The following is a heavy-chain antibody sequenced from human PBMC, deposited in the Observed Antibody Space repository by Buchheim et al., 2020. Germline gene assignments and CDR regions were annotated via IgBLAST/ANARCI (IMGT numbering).Heavy chain of an antibody. Sequence: EVQLVESGGGLVQPGGSLRLSCAASGFTFSSYAMSWVRQAPGKGPEWVSVTSSSGGSTYYADSVKGRFTISRDNSKNTVYLQMNSLRAEDTAVYYCAKGAPGIEVAGTQYFQHWGQGTL. J-gene: IGHJ1*01. V-gene: IGHV3-23*04. CDR2: TSSSGGST. CDR3: AKGAPGIEVAGTQYFQH. CDR1: GFTFSSYA. D-gene: IGHD6-19*01.